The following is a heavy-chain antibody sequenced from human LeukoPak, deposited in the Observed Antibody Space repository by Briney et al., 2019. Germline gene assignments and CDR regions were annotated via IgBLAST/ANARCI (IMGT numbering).Heavy chain of an antibody. J-gene: IGHJ6*03. CDR2: IYYSGST. CDR1: GGSISSYY. D-gene: IGHD2-2*01. CDR3: ARSGDCSSTSCYPYYYYYYMDV. Sequence: SETLSLTCTVPGGSISSYYLSWIRQPPGKGLEWIGYIYYSGSTNYNPSLRSRVTISVDTSKNQFSLKLSSVTAADTAVYYCARSGDCSSTSCYPYYYYYYMDVWGKGTTVTVSS. V-gene: IGHV4-59*01.